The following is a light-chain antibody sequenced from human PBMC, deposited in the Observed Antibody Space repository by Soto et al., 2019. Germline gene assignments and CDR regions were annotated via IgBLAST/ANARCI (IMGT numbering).Light chain of an antibody. CDR3: HQRYNWPRVT. Sequence: EIVLTQSPATLSLSPGERSTLSCRASQIVSNSLAWYQQKPGQPPRLLIYDVSNRATGIPARFSGSGSGTDFTLTITSLEPEDFAVYFCHQRYNWPRVTFGQGTRLEI. J-gene: IGKJ5*01. CDR1: QIVSNS. V-gene: IGKV3-11*01. CDR2: DVS.